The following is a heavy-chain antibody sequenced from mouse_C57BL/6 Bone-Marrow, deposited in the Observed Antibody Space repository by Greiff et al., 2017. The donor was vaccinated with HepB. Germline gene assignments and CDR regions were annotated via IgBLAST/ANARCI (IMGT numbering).Heavy chain of an antibody. Sequence: LVESGAELVRPGTSVKVSCKASGYAFTNYLIEWVKQRPGQGLEWIGVINPGSGGTNYNEKFKGKATLTADKSSSTAYMQLSSLTSEDSAVYFCARAYSSYGGFAYWGQGTLVTVSA. J-gene: IGHJ3*01. CDR2: INPGSGGT. CDR3: ARAYSSYGGFAY. V-gene: IGHV1-54*01. CDR1: GYAFTNYL. D-gene: IGHD2-5*01.